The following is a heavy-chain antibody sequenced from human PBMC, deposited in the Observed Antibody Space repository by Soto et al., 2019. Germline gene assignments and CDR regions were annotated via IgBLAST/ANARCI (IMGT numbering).Heavy chain of an antibody. D-gene: IGHD2-2*01. V-gene: IGHV1-69*04. CDR2: IIPILGIA. Sequence: ASVKVSCKASGGTFSSYTISWVRQAPGQGLEWMGRIIPILGIANYAQKFQGRVTITADKSTSTAYMELSSLRSEDTAVYYCARELQDIVVLPAAMSHAFDIWGQGTMVTVSS. CDR1: GGTFSSYT. CDR3: ARELQDIVVLPAAMSHAFDI. J-gene: IGHJ3*02.